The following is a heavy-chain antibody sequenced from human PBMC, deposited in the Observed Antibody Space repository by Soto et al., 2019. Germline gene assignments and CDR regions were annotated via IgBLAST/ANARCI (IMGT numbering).Heavy chain of an antibody. CDR1: GYTFTDHY. V-gene: IGHV1-2*02. J-gene: IGHJ5*02. D-gene: IGHD3-10*01. Sequence: ASVKVSCKASGYTFTDHYINWVRQAPGQGPEYMGWIHPNSGDTNYVQRFQGRLIMTRDTSINTAYMELRRLTPDDTAVYYCTRDYYKGKNSYKWFDPWGQGTLVTVSS. CDR3: TRDYYKGKNSYKWFDP. CDR2: IHPNSGDT.